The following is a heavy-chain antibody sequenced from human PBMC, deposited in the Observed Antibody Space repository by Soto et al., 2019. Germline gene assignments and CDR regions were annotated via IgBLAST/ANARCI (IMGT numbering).Heavy chain of an antibody. J-gene: IGHJ6*02. D-gene: IGHD2-2*01. CDR1: GYTFTSYP. Sequence: ASVKVSCKASGYTFTSYPIHWVRQAPGQGLEWMGWINAGNGNTKYSQKFQGRVTITRDTSATTAYMELSSLRSEETAVYYCARGYCSSTSCSAYGMDVWGQGTTVTVSS. CDR3: ARGYCSSTSCSAYGMDV. CDR2: INAGNGNT. V-gene: IGHV1-3*01.